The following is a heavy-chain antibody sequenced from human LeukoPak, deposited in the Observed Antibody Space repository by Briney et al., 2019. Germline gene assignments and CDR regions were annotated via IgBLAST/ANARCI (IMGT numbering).Heavy chain of an antibody. Sequence: GGSLRLSCAASGFTFSSYEMNWVRQAPGKGLEWVSSISGGGGSTEYADSVKGRFTISRDISKNMLYLQMNSLRAEDTALYYCAKMSGYYSRWASTFDFWGQGTLVTVSS. CDR2: ISGGGGST. V-gene: IGHV3-23*01. CDR1: GFTFSSYE. CDR3: AKMSGYYSRWASTFDF. J-gene: IGHJ4*02. D-gene: IGHD3-3*01.